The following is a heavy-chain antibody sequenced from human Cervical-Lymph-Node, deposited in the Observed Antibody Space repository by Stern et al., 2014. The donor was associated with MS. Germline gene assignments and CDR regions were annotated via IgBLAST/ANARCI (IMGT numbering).Heavy chain of an antibody. D-gene: IGHD2-2*01. CDR3: AKERSPSKNYYHAMDV. CDR1: GFTFRNYG. Sequence: VQLVQSGGGVVQPGGSLRLSCTVSGFTFRNYGMYWVRQAPGMGPECVAVMAYDGSNELYADSVKGRFTISRDNAKNMLFLQMNSLRADDTAVYFCAKERSPSKNYYHAMDVWGQGTTVIVSS. CDR2: MAYDGSNE. J-gene: IGHJ6*02. V-gene: IGHV3-30*18.